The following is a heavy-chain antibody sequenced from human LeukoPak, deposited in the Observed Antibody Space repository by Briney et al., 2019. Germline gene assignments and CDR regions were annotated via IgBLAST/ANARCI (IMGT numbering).Heavy chain of an antibody. CDR3: ASGSGSYRTPYYYMDV. CDR2: IYSGGST. CDR1: RFTVSSNY. Sequence: GGSLTLSCVASRFTVSSNYMSWVRPAPGKGLEWVSVIYSGGSTYYADSVKGRFTISRDNSKNTLYLQMNSLRAEDAAVYYCASGSGSYRTPYYYMDVWGTGTTVTVSS. D-gene: IGHD3-10*01. J-gene: IGHJ6*03. V-gene: IGHV3-53*01.